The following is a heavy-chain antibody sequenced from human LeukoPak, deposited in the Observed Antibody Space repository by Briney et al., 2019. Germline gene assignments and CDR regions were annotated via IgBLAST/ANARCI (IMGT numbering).Heavy chain of an antibody. CDR1: GYTFTSYD. CDR3: ARNPKRYNYGSGSYLRWFDP. V-gene: IGHV1-8*01. CDR2: MNPNSGNT. D-gene: IGHD3-10*01. J-gene: IGHJ5*02. Sequence: AASVKVSCKASGYTFTSYDINWVRQATGQGLEWMGWMNPNSGNTGYAQKFQGRVTMTRNTSISTAYMELSSLRSEDTAVHYCARNPKRYNYGSGSYLRWFDPWGQGTLVTVSS.